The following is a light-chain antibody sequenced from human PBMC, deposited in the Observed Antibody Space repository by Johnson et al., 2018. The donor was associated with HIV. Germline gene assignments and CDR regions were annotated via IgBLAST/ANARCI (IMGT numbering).Light chain of an antibody. CDR1: NSNIGNNY. Sequence: QSVLTQPPSVSAAAGQKVTISCSGSNSNIGNNYVSWYQHFPETAPKLLIYDTYKRFFEIPDRFSGSKSGTSATLGITGLQTGDEADYYCGTWDSRLNAYVFGAGPKVTVL. V-gene: IGLV1-51*01. CDR2: DTY. J-gene: IGLJ1*01. CDR3: GTWDSRLNAYV.